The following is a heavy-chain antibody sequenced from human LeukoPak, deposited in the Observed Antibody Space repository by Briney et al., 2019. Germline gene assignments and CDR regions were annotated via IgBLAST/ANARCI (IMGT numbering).Heavy chain of an antibody. J-gene: IGHJ2*01. CDR1: GYALSESS. D-gene: IGHD5-24*01. CDR3: VSDRSDGGYAESNGYPTFDL. CDR2: FDPEYVET. V-gene: IGHV1-24*01. Sequence: ASVKVSCKVSGYALSESSIHWVRQTPGEGFEWMGGFDPEYVETTYAQKSRGRVTMTEDTSTDTAYMELINLRSDDTAVHYCVSDRSDGGYAESNGYPTFDLWGRGTLVTVSS.